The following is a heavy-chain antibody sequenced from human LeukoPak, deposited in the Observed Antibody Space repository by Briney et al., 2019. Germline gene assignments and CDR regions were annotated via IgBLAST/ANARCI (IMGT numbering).Heavy chain of an antibody. V-gene: IGHV1-69*05. CDR1: GGTFSSYA. D-gene: IGHD1-7*01. Sequence: SVKVSCKASGGTFSSYAISWVRQAPGQGLEWMGGIIPIFGTANYAQKFQGRVTITTDESTSTAYMELSSLRSEDTAVYYCATTPGWLPDAFDIWGQGTMVTVSS. J-gene: IGHJ3*02. CDR2: IIPIFGTA. CDR3: ATTPGWLPDAFDI.